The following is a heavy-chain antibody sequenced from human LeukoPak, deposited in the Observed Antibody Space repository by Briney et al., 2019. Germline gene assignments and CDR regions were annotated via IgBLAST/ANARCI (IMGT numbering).Heavy chain of an antibody. CDR1: GGSISSGDYY. CDR3: ARDLYGSGSYYLD. J-gene: IGHJ4*02. Sequence: PSETLSLTCTVSGGSISSGDYYWSWIRQTPGKGLEWIGYIYYSGSTNYNPSLKSRVTISVDTSKNQFSLKLSSVTAADTAVYYCARDLYGSGSYYLDWGQGTLVTVSA. CDR2: IYYSGST. D-gene: IGHD3-10*01. V-gene: IGHV4-61*08.